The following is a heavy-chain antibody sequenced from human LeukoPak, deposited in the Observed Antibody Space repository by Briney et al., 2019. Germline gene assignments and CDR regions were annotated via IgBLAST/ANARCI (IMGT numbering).Heavy chain of an antibody. D-gene: IGHD5-24*01. CDR2: INHSGST. J-gene: IGHJ4*02. V-gene: IGHV4-34*01. CDR1: GGSFSGYY. Sequence: SETLSLTCAVYGGSFSGYYWSWIRQPPGKGLEWIGEINHSGSTNNNPSLKSRVTISVDTSKNQFSLKLSSVTAADTAVYYCARGRGVRLEIATISSRWRPYYFDYWGQGTLVTVSS. CDR3: ARGRGVRLEIATISSRWRPYYFDY.